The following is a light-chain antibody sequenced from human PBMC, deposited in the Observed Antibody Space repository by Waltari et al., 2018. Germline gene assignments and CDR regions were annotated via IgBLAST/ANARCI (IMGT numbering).Light chain of an antibody. CDR1: QGISTW. V-gene: IGKV1-12*01. CDR2: GAS. J-gene: IGKJ1*01. Sequence: DIQLTQSPSSVSASVGDRGTITCRASQGISTWLAWYQQKPGKAPKVLIYGASTLLTGVPSRFSGSGSGTAFTLTISNLQPEDFATYFCQQGNSFPPTFGQGTRVEVK. CDR3: QQGNSFPPT.